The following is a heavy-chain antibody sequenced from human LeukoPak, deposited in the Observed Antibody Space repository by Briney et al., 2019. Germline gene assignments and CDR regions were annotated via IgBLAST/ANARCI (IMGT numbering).Heavy chain of an antibody. J-gene: IGHJ6*04. CDR3: ARSGPRGILTGHYGMDV. CDR1: GGSFSSYA. Sequence: SVKVSCKASGGSFSSYAISWGRQAPGQGLEWMGGIIPIFGTANYAQKFQGRFTITADKSTSTAYMELSSLRSDGTAVYYCARSGPRGILTGHYGMDVWGKGTTVTVSS. CDR2: IIPIFGTA. V-gene: IGHV1-69*06. D-gene: IGHD3-9*01.